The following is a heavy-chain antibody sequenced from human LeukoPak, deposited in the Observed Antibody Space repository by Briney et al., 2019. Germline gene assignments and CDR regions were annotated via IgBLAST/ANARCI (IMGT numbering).Heavy chain of an antibody. CDR1: GFTFSSYW. V-gene: IGHV3-74*01. CDR2: INSDGSST. CDR3: ARNEGSGIPLDY. J-gene: IGHJ4*02. Sequence: GGSLRLSCAASGFTFSSYWMHWVRQAPGKGLVWVSRINSDGSSTSYADSVKGRFTISRDNAKNTLYLQMNSLRAEDTAVYYCARNEGSGIPLDYWGQGTLVTVSS. D-gene: IGHD3-10*01.